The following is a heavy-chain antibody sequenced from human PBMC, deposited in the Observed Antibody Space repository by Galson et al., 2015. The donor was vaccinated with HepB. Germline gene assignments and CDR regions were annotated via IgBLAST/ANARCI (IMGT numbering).Heavy chain of an antibody. D-gene: IGHD3-22*01. Sequence: ETLSLTCTVSGGSVSSGSYYWSWIRQPPGKGLEWIGYIYYSGSTNYNPSLKSRVTISVDTSKNQFSLKLSSVTAADTAVYYCARVAYYYDSSGYFVDYWGQGTLVTVSS. CDR2: IYYSGST. CDR3: ARVAYYYDSSGYFVDY. V-gene: IGHV4-61*01. J-gene: IGHJ4*02. CDR1: GGSVSSGSYY.